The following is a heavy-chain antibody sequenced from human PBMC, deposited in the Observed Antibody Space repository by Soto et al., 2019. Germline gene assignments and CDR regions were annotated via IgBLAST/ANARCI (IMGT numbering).Heavy chain of an antibody. Sequence: QVQLVESGGGVVQPGRSLRLSCAASGFTFSSYGMHWVRQAPGKGLEWVAFLSYDGSNKYYADSVKGRFTISRDNSKNTLYLQMNSLGAEATAVYYCAKEGDVLRYFDGLQRSFYFDYWGQGTLVTVSS. J-gene: IGHJ4*02. V-gene: IGHV3-30*18. CDR1: GFTFSSYG. D-gene: IGHD3-9*01. CDR3: AKEGDVLRYFDGLQRSFYFDY. CDR2: LSYDGSNK.